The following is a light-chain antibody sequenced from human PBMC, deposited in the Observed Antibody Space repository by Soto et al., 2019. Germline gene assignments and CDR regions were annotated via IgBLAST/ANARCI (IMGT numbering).Light chain of an antibody. CDR1: RGGSNY. CDR3: QQYGSSPS. J-gene: IGKJ1*01. V-gene: IGKV3D-20*01. CDR2: DAS. Sequence: EILLTQSPATLSLSPGERATLSCGTIRGGSNYLAWYQQKPGQAPRLLIYDASNRATGIPARFSGSGSGTDFTLTISSLEPEDFAVYYCQQYGSSPSFGQGTKVDIK.